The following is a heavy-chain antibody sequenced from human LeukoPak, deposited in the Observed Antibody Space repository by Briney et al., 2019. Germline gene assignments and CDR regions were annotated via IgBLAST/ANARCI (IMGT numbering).Heavy chain of an antibody. CDR3: ARGPGSSGGAYVGDY. CDR2: SDGGGSST. Sequence: PGGSLRLSCAASGFTFSNRWMHWVRQVPGKGPVWVSRSDGGGSSTSYADSVRGRFSISRDNAKSTLYLQMNSLRAEDTAVYYCARGPGSSGGAYVGDYWGHGTLVTVSS. CDR1: GFTFSNRW. J-gene: IGHJ4*01. V-gene: IGHV3-74*01. D-gene: IGHD3-22*01.